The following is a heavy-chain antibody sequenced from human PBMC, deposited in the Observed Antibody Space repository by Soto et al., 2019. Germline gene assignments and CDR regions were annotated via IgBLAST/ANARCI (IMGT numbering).Heavy chain of an antibody. V-gene: IGHV1-18*01. J-gene: IGHJ6*02. CDR2: ISADSGYT. CDR1: GYIFTTYG. Sequence: QIKLVQSGGEMERPGASVTVSCEASGYIFTTYGLSWVRQTPAHGLEWMGWISADSGYTQYAQFLQGRVTMTRDTSTNTGYMELRDLTSDDTGIYYCARDRPPGSLYGMDAWGQGTAVTVSS. CDR3: ARDRPPGSLYGMDA.